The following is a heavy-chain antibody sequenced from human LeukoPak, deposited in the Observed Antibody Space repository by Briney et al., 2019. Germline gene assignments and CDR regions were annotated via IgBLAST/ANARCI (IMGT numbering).Heavy chain of an antibody. CDR1: GFTFSSYG. D-gene: IGHD3-3*01. J-gene: IGHJ5*02. CDR2: IRYDGSNK. Sequence: PGGSLRLSCAASGFTFSSYGMHWVRQAPGKGLEWVAFIRYDGSNKYYADSVKGRFTISRDNSKNTLYLQMNSLRAEDTAVYYCAKALSPYWSGPRRDWFDPWGQGTLVTVSS. CDR3: AKALSPYWSGPRRDWFDP. V-gene: IGHV3-30*02.